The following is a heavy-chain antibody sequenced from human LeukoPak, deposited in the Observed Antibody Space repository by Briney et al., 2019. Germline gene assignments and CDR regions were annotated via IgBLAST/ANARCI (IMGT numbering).Heavy chain of an antibody. CDR1: GYTFTSYY. CDR2: INPSGGST. D-gene: IGHD5-24*01. CDR3: AREMATITRGMEV. V-gene: IGHV1-46*01. Sequence: ASVKVSCKASGYTFTSYYMHWVRQAPGQGLEWMGIINPSGGSTSYAQKFQGRVTMTRDTSKSTVYMELSSLRSEDTAVYYCAREMATITRGMEVWGQGTTVTVSS. J-gene: IGHJ6*02.